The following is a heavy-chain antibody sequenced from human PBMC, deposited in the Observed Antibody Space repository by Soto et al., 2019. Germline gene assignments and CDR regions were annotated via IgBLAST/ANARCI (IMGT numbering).Heavy chain of an antibody. CDR3: ARRCIDFHSFYYDSSGYHDY. CDR2: ISAYNGNT. CDR1: GYTFTSYG. V-gene: IGHV1-18*01. D-gene: IGHD3-22*01. Sequence: ASVKVSCKASGYTFTSYGISWVRQAPGQGLEWVGWISAYNGNTNYAQKLQGRVTMTTDTSTSTAYMELRSLRSDDTAVYYCARRCIDFHSFYYDSSGYHDYWGQGTLVTVSS. J-gene: IGHJ4*02.